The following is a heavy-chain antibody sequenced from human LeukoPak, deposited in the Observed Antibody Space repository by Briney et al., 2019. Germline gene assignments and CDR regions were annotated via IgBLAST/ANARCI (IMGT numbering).Heavy chain of an antibody. Sequence: PSETLSLTCTVSGGSISSGSYYWSWIRQPAGKGLEWIGRIYTSGSTNYNPSLKSRVTISVDTSKNQFSLKLSSVTAADTAVYYCVGESHYYYYYMDVWGKGTTVTISS. V-gene: IGHV4-61*02. CDR1: GGSISSGSYY. D-gene: IGHD3-10*01. CDR3: VGESHYYYYYMDV. CDR2: IYTSGST. J-gene: IGHJ6*03.